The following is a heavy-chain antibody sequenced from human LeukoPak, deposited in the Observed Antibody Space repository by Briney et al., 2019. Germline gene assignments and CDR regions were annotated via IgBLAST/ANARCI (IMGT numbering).Heavy chain of an antibody. CDR3: ARHAAMATYYFDY. Sequence: SETLSLTCAVSGYSISSGYYWGWIRQPPGKGLEWIGSIYHSGSTYYNPSLKSRVTISVDTSKKQFSLKLSSVPAADTAVYYCARHAAMATYYFDYWGQGTLVTVSS. D-gene: IGHD5-18*01. V-gene: IGHV4-38-2*01. J-gene: IGHJ4*02. CDR2: IYHSGST. CDR1: GYSISSGYY.